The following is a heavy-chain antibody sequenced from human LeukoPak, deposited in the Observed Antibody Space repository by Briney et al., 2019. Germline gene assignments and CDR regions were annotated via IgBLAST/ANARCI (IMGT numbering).Heavy chain of an antibody. CDR2: INHSGST. CDR3: ARYSSVPSYYYYYGMDV. D-gene: IGHD5-18*01. J-gene: IGHJ6*02. V-gene: IGHV4-34*01. Sequence: PSETLSLTCAVYGGSFSGYYWSWIRQPPGKGLEWIGEINHSGSTNYNPSLKSRVTISVDTSKNQFSLKLSSVTAADTAVYYCARYSSVPSYYYYYGMDVWGQGTTVTVSS. CDR1: GGSFSGYY.